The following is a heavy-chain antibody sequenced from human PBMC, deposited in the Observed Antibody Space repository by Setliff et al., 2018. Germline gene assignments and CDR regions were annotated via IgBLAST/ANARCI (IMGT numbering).Heavy chain of an antibody. CDR2: TIPIFGTT. CDR3: AREGEGTRSSTDYRYYMDV. D-gene: IGHD3-16*01. J-gene: IGHJ6*03. V-gene: IGHV1-69*05. Sequence: SVKVSCKASGYTFSSYGISWVRQAPGQGLEWMGGTIPIFGTTDYAQKFHGRVTIITDESTSTAYMELSSLTSDDTAAYSRAREGEGTRSSTDYRYYMDVWGKGATVTVSS. CDR1: GYTFSSYG.